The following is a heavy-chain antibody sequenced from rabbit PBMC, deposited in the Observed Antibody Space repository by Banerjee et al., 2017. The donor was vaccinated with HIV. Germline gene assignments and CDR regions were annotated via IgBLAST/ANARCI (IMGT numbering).Heavy chain of an antibody. Sequence: QLVESGGGLVQPGGSLKLSCKASGFDFRTYYMSWVRQAPGKGLEWIGYIDPVFGVAVYASWVNGRFTIPSHNAQNTLYLQLNSLTAADTATYFCARDMGVAAGYYFNLWGPGTLVTVS. J-gene: IGHJ4*01. CDR1: GFDFRTYY. V-gene: IGHV1S7*01. CDR3: ARDMGVAAGYYFNL. CDR2: IDPVFGVA. D-gene: IGHD4-1*01.